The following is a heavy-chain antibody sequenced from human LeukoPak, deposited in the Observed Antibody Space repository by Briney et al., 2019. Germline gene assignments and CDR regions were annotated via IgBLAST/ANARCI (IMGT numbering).Heavy chain of an antibody. D-gene: IGHD2-15*01. CDR2: IYYSGNT. CDR3: ARRETCSGGSSCSFDY. J-gene: IGHJ4*02. CDR1: GGSISSSSYY. Sequence: PSETLSLTCTVSGGSISSSSYYWGWIRQPPGKGLEWIASIYYSGNTYYNPSLKNRVTISVDTSKNQFSLKLSSVTAADTAVYYCARRETCSGGSSCSFDYWGQGALVIVSS. V-gene: IGHV4-39*01.